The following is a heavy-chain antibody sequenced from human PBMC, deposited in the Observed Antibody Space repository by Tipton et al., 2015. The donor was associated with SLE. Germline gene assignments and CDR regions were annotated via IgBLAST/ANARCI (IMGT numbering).Heavy chain of an antibody. J-gene: IGHJ4*02. Sequence: TLSLTCTVSGGSISSHYWSWIRQPPGKGLEWIGYIYYSGSISYNPSLKSRVTISVDTSKNQFSLKLSSVTAADTAVYYCARLYYGLRGGYWGQGTLVTVSS. V-gene: IGHV4-59*11. CDR3: ARLYYGLRGGY. CDR2: IYYSGSI. CDR1: GGSISSHY. D-gene: IGHD3-10*01.